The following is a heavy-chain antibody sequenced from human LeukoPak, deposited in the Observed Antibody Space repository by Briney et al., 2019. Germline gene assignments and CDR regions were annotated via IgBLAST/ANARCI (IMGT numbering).Heavy chain of an antibody. CDR2: ISGSGGST. V-gene: IGHV3-23*01. CDR1: GFTFSSYA. CDR3: AKDPWYYYDSSGYYY. Sequence: GGSLRLSCAASGFTFSSYAMSWVRQAPGKGLEWVSAISGSGGSTYYADSVKGRFTISRDNSKNTLYLQMNSLRAEDTAVYYCAKDPWYYYDSSGYYYWDQGTLVTVSS. J-gene: IGHJ4*02. D-gene: IGHD3-22*01.